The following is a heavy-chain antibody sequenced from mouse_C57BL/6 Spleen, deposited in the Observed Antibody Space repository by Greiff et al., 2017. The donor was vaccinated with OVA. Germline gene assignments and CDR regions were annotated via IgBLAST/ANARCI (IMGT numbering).Heavy chain of an antibody. CDR1: GFTFSSYT. Sequence: DVLLVESGGGLVKPGGSLKLSCAASGFTFSSYTMSWVRQTPEQRLEWVATISGGGGNTYYPDSVKGRFTISRDNAKNTLYLQMSSLRSEDTAVYYCARSYGSSPCDYWGQGTTLTVSS. J-gene: IGHJ2*01. V-gene: IGHV5-9*01. CDR3: ARSYGSSPCDY. D-gene: IGHD1-1*01. CDR2: ISGGGGNT.